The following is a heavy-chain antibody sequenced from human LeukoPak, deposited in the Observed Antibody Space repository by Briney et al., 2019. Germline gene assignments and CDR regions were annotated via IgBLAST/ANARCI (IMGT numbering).Heavy chain of an antibody. CDR2: ISGSGGST. CDR1: GFTFSSYA. CDR3: AKDSSSWPRRDYFDY. D-gene: IGHD6-13*01. Sequence: GGSLRLSCAASGFTFSSYAMSWARQAPGKGLEWVSAISGSGGSTYYADSVKGRFTISRDNSKNTLYLQMNSLRAEDTAVYYCAKDSSSWPRRDYFDYWGQGTLVTVSS. V-gene: IGHV3-23*01. J-gene: IGHJ4*02.